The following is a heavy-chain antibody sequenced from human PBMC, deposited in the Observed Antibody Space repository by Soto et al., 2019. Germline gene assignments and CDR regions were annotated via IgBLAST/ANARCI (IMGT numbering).Heavy chain of an antibody. CDR2: ISSNGGST. J-gene: IGHJ6*02. D-gene: IGHD2-2*01. CDR3: ARGDGCSSTSCYLDYGMDV. CDR1: GFTFSSYA. Sequence: EVQLVESGEGLVQPGGSLRLSCAASGFTFSSYAMHWVRQAPGKGLEYVSAISSNGGSTYYADSVKGRFTISRDNSKNTRYLQMGSVRAEDMAVYYCARGDGCSSTSCYLDYGMDVWGQGTTVTVSS. V-gene: IGHV3-64*02.